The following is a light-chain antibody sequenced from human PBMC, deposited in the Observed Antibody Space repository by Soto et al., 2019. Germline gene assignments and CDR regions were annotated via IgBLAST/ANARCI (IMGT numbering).Light chain of an antibody. J-gene: IGKJ1*01. CDR1: QSISSW. Sequence: ASVGDRVTITCRASQSISSWLAWYQQKPGKAPKLLIYKASTLQSGVPSRFSGSGSGTEFTLAITSLQPDDSATYYCQQYNDNWTFGQGTKVDIK. CDR3: QQYNDNWT. CDR2: KAS. V-gene: IGKV1-5*03.